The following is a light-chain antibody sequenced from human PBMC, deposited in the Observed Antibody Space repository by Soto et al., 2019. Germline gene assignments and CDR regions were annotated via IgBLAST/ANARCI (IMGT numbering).Light chain of an antibody. Sequence: QPVLTQSPSTSASLGASVTLTCTLNIGHSGFAIAWHQQQPEKGPRFLMKLNNDGSLNKGDGIPDRFSASSSGAERYLTISNLQSDDEADYYCQTWGTVPVFGGGTKVTVL. CDR3: QTWGTVPV. V-gene: IGLV4-69*01. CDR1: IGHSGFA. CDR2: LNNDGSL. J-gene: IGLJ2*01.